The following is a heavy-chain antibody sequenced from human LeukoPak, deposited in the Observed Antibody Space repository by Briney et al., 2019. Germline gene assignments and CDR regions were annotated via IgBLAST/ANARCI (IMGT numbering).Heavy chain of an antibody. CDR2: IWYDGSNK. CDR1: GFTFSSYG. V-gene: IGHV3-33*06. J-gene: IGHJ4*02. CDR3: AKDLGPNSSSWYYFDY. D-gene: IGHD6-13*01. Sequence: PGGXLRLSCAASGFTFSSYGMHWVRQAPGKGVEWVAVIWYDGSNKYYADSVKGRFTISRDNSKNTLYLQMNSLRAEDTAVYYCAKDLGPNSSSWYYFDYWGQGTLVTVSS.